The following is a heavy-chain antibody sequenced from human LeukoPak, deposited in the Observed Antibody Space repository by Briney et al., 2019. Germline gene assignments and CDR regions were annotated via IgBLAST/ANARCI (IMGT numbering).Heavy chain of an antibody. V-gene: IGHV3-7*01. CDR2: IKQDGSEI. CDR1: GFTFSNFW. CDR3: TRDRQGSGIYSTDY. J-gene: IGHJ4*02. D-gene: IGHD3-10*01. Sequence: PGGSLRLSCAASGFTFSNFWMSWVRQVPGEGLEWVANIKQDGSEIHYVDSVKGRFTISRDNAQNSLYLHMHSPRAEDTAVYYCTRDRQGSGIYSTDYWGRGTLVTVSS.